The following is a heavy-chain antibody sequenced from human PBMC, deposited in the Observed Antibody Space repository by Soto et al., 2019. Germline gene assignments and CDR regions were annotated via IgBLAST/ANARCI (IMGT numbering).Heavy chain of an antibody. CDR3: ASFLYYDILTCSEP. D-gene: IGHD3-9*01. CDR2: ISSSGSTI. Sequence: PGGSLRLSCAASGFTFSDYYMSWIRQAPGKGLEWVSYISSSGSTIYYADSVKGRFTISRDNAKNSLYLQMNSLRAEDTAVYYCASFLYYDILTCSEPWGQGTLVTVSS. J-gene: IGHJ5*02. CDR1: GFTFSDYY. V-gene: IGHV3-11*01.